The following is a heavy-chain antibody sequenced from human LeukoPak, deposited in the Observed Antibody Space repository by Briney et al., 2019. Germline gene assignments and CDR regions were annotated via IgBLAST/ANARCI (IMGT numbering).Heavy chain of an antibody. CDR2: NSSNGGST. D-gene: IGHD3-22*01. CDR1: GFTFSSYA. CDR3: AREGGHYYDSSGYLVY. V-gene: IGHV3-64*01. Sequence: GGSLRLSCAASGFTFSSYAMHWVRRATGRGLEYVSANSSNGGSTYYANSVKGRFTISRDNSKNTLYLQMGSLRAEDMAVYYCAREGGHYYDSSGYLVYWGQGTLVTVSS. J-gene: IGHJ4*02.